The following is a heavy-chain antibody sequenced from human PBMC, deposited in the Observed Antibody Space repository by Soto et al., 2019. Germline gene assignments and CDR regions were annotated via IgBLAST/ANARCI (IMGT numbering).Heavy chain of an antibody. Sequence: EVQLLESGGGLVRPGGSLRLSCAASGFTFDSYAMNWVRQAPGKGLEWVSTISGSGDYTYYTDSVKGRFTISRDNSKNMMYLQMNSLRAEDTAIYYCAKNRGLQDYFDYWGQGTLVTVSS. CDR3: AKNRGLQDYFDY. J-gene: IGHJ4*02. V-gene: IGHV3-23*01. CDR2: ISGSGDYT. CDR1: GFTFDSYA.